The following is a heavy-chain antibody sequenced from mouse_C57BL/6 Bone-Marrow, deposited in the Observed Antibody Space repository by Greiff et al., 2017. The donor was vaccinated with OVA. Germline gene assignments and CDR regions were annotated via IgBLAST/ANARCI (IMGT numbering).Heavy chain of an antibody. J-gene: IGHJ3*01. CDR2: INPYNGGT. CDR3: ARGGWLLRAY. D-gene: IGHD2-3*01. Sequence: EVQVVESGPVLVKPGASVKMSCKASGYTFTDYYMNWVKQSHGKSLEWIGVINPYNGGTSYNQKFKGKATLTVDKSSSTAYMELNSLTSEDSAVYYCARGGWLLRAYWGQGTLVTVSA. V-gene: IGHV1-19*01. CDR1: GYTFTDYY.